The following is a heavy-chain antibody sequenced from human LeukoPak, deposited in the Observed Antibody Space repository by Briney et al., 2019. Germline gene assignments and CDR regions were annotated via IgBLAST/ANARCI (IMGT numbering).Heavy chain of an antibody. V-gene: IGHV3-53*01. D-gene: IGHD1-14*01. J-gene: IGHJ4*02. Sequence: GGSLRLSCAASGFTVITNDMTWVRQAPGEGLEWVSVPYSDGNTKYADSVQGRFTISRDNSKNTLYLEMNSLSPDDTAVYYCARGVEPLAANTLAYWGQGTLVTVSS. CDR1: GFTVITND. CDR3: ARGVEPLAANTLAY. CDR2: PYSDGNT.